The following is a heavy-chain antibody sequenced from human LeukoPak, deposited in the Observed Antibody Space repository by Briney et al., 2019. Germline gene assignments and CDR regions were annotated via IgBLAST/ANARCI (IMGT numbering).Heavy chain of an antibody. V-gene: IGHV1-8*03. J-gene: IGHJ6*03. CDR2: MNPNSGNT. Sequence: ASVKVSCKASGGTFSSYAINWVRQATGQGLEWMGWMNPNSGNTGYAQEFQGRVTITRNTSISTAYMELSSLRSEDTAVYYCARGTRITMVRGVTGYYYMDVWGKGTTVTVSS. CDR3: ARGTRITMVRGVTGYYYMDV. CDR1: GGTFSSYA. D-gene: IGHD3-10*01.